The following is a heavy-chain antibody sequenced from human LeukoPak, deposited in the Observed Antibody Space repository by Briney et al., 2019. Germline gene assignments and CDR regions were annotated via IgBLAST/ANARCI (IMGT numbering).Heavy chain of an antibody. CDR2: ISYDGSNK. CDR3: ARPADYGDFEY. V-gene: IGHV3-30*03. D-gene: IGHD4-17*01. J-gene: IGHJ4*02. Sequence: GGSLRLSCAASGFTFSRYGMHWVRQAPGKGLEWVAVISYDGSNKYYGDSVKGRFTISRDNAKNTLYLQMNSLRAEDTAVYYCARPADYGDFEYWGQGTLVTVSS. CDR1: GFTFSRYG.